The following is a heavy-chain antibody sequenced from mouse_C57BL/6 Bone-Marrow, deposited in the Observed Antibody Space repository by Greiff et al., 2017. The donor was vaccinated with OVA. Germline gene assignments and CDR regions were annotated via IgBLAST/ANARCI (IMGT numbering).Heavy chain of an antibody. J-gene: IGHJ4*01. Sequence: QVQLQQSGAELVKPGASVKLSCKASGYTFTRYWMHWVKQRPGQGLEWIGMIHPNSGSTNYNEKFKSKATLTVDKSSSTAYMQLSSLTSEDSAVYYCARPPVGSDYAMDYWGQGTSGTVSS. CDR1: GYTFTRYW. CDR2: IHPNSGST. V-gene: IGHV1-64*01. D-gene: IGHD1-3*01. CDR3: ARPPVGSDYAMDY.